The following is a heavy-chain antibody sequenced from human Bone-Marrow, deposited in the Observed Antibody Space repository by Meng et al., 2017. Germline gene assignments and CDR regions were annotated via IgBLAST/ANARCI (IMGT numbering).Heavy chain of an antibody. Sequence: GESLKISCAASGFTFSSYAMHWVRQAPGKGLEYVSAISSNGGSTYYANSVKGRFTISRDNSKNTLYLQMGSLRAEDMAVYYCARGLGYCSSTSCYEYRDYWGQGTLVTVSS. D-gene: IGHD2-2*01. CDR3: ARGLGYCSSTSCYEYRDY. V-gene: IGHV3-64*01. CDR1: GFTFSSYA. CDR2: ISSNGGST. J-gene: IGHJ4*02.